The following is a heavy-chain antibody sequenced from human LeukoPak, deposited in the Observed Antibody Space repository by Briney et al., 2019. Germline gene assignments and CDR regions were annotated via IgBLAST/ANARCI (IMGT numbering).Heavy chain of an antibody. Sequence: ASVKVSCKASGYTFSGYYMHWVRQAPGQGLEWMGWINPNGGGTNSAQEFQGRVTMTRDTSISTVYMELSSLRSDDTAVYYCARTIKTTVVTPTFDFWGQGTLVTVSS. CDR2: INPNGGGT. CDR1: GYTFSGYY. CDR3: ARTIKTTVVTPTFDF. V-gene: IGHV1-2*02. D-gene: IGHD4-23*01. J-gene: IGHJ4*02.